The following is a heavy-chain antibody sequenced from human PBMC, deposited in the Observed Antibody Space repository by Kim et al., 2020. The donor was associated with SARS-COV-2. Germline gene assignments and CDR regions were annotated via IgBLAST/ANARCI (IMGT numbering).Heavy chain of an antibody. V-gene: IGHV7-4-1*02. Sequence: VKVSCKASGYTFTSYAMNWVRQAPGQGLEWMGWINTNTGNPTYAQGFTGRFVFSLDTSVSTAYLQISSLKAEDTAVYYCARGEQWLVPVYYFDYWGQGTLVTVSS. D-gene: IGHD6-19*01. CDR1: GYTFTSYA. CDR2: INTNTGNP. J-gene: IGHJ4*02. CDR3: ARGEQWLVPVYYFDY.